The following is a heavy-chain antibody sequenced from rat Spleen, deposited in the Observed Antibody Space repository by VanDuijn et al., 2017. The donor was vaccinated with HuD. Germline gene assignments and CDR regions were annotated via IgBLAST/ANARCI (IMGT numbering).Heavy chain of an antibody. D-gene: IGHD1-9*01. CDR2: IIYDGSST. J-gene: IGHJ3*01. Sequence: AASGFSFGDYAMAWVRQAPKKGLEWVATIIYDGSSTYYRDSVKGRFTVSRDNAKNTQYLQMDSLRSEDTATYYCVNTYYGYWFGYWGQGTLVTVSS. V-gene: IGHV5-17*01. CDR3: VNTYYGYWFGY. CDR1: GFSFGDYA.